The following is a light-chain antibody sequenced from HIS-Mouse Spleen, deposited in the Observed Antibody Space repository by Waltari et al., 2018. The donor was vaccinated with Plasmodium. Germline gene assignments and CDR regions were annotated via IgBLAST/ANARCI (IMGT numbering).Light chain of an antibody. V-gene: IGKV1-39*01. CDR3: QQNYNTWT. J-gene: IGKJ1*01. CDR2: AAS. CDR1: QSISSY. Sequence: DIQMTQSPSSLSASVGDRVTITCRASQSISSYLHWYQQKPGKAPKLLIYAASSLQRGVPSRFSGSGSGTDFTLTISSLQPEDFATYYCQQNYNTWTFGQGTKVEIK.